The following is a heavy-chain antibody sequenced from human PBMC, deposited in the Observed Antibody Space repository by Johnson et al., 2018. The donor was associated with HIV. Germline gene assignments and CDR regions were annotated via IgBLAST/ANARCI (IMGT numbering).Heavy chain of an antibody. V-gene: IGHV3-9*01. CDR1: GFTFDDYA. J-gene: IGHJ3*02. D-gene: IGHD3-22*01. CDR3: AKTYYYDSSGYYLGGDAFDI. CDR2: ISWNSGSI. Sequence: EVQLVESGGGVVQPGRSLRLSCAASGFTFDDYAMHWVRQAPGKGLEWVSGISWNSGSIGYADSVKGRFTISRDNAKNSLYLQMNSLRAEDTALYYCAKTYYYDSSGYYLGGDAFDIWGQGTMVTVSS.